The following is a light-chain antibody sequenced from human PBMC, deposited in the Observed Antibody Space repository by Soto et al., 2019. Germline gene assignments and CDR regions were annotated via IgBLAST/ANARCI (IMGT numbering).Light chain of an antibody. V-gene: IGKV3-15*01. Sequence: EQVITQSPATLSVSPGERATLSCRASQSITNNLAWYQQRPGQAPRLLIYGASTRATGVPDRFSGSGSGTDFTLTISSLQAEDVAVYYCQQYYSTPLTFGGGTKVDIK. CDR1: QSITNN. CDR3: QQYYSTPLT. CDR2: GAS. J-gene: IGKJ4*01.